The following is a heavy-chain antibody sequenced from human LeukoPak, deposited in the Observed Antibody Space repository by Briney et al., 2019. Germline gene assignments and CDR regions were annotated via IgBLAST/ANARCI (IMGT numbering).Heavy chain of an antibody. V-gene: IGHV3-23*01. Sequence: GGSLRLSCAASGFPLSSYSMSWVRQAPGKGLEWVSAISGSGGSTYYADSVKGQFTIYRDNSKSTLYLQMNSLRAEDTAVYYCAKDRWLVRGGFDYWGQGTLVTASS. CDR2: ISGSGGST. J-gene: IGHJ4*02. CDR3: AKDRWLVRGGFDY. D-gene: IGHD6-19*01. CDR1: GFPLSSYS.